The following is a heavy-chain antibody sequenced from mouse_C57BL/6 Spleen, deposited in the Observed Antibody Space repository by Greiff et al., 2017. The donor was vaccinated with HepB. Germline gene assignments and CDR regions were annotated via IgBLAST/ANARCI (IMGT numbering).Heavy chain of an antibody. Sequence: QVQLQQPGAELVKPGASVKLSCKASGYTFTSYWMQWVKQRPGQGLEWIGEIDPSDSYTNYNQKFKGKATLTVDTSSSTAYMQLSSLTSEDSAVYYCARRGLYGNHYYYAMDYWGQGTSVTVSS. J-gene: IGHJ4*01. CDR1: GYTFTSYW. V-gene: IGHV1-50*01. D-gene: IGHD2-1*01. CDR3: ARRGLYGNHYYYAMDY. CDR2: IDPSDSYT.